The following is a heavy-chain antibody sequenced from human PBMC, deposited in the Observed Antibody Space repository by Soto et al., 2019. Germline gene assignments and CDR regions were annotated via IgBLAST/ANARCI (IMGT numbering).Heavy chain of an antibody. CDR1: GYTFTSYA. CDR3: ARAQAAAHYYYSMDV. D-gene: IGHD2-2*01. CDR2: INAGNGNT. Sequence: QVQLVQSGAEEKKPGASVKVSCKASGYTFTSYAMHWVRQAPGQRLEWMGWINAGNGNTKYSQKFQGRDTITRDTSASTANMELSRLRSEDTAVYYSARAQAAAHYYYSMDVWGQGTTVTVSS. V-gene: IGHV1-3*05. J-gene: IGHJ6*02.